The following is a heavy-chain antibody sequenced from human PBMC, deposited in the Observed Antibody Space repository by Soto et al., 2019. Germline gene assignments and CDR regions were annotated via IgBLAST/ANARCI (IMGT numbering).Heavy chain of an antibody. D-gene: IGHD6-13*01. CDR2: IIPIFGTA. V-gene: IGHV1-69*01. J-gene: IGHJ4*02. CDR1: GGTFSSYA. CDR3: AGRTGTKIAAAEYWV. Sequence: QVQLVQSGAEVKKPGSSVKVSCKASGGTFSSYAISWVRQAPGQGLEWMGGIIPIFGTANYAQKFQGRVTMTADESTSTAYIELSSLRSDDTAVYYCAGRTGTKIAAAEYWVWGQGTLDTVSS.